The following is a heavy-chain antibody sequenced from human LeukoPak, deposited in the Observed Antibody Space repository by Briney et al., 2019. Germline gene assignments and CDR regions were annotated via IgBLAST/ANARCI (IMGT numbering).Heavy chain of an antibody. J-gene: IGHJ4*02. V-gene: IGHV1-69*04. CDR1: GGTFSSYA. D-gene: IGHD6-13*01. CDR2: IIPILGIA. Sequence: SVKVSCKASGGTFSSYAISWVRQAPGQGLEWMGRIIPILGIANYAQKFQGRVTITADKSTSTAYMELSSLRSEDTAVYYCAREDPAAEGIAAAGAYWGQGTLVTVSS. CDR3: AREDPAAEGIAAAGAY.